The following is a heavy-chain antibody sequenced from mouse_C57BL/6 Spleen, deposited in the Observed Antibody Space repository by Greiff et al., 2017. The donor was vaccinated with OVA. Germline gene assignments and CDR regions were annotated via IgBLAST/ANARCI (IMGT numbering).Heavy chain of an antibody. D-gene: IGHD3-2*02. V-gene: IGHV1-82*01. Sequence: VQLQQSGPELVKPGASVKISCKASGYAFTSYWMNWVKQRPGQGLEWIGRIYPGDGDTNYNGKFKGKATLTADKSSSTAYMQLSSLTSEDSAVYCCARGAAEAIAYWGQGTLVTVSA. CDR1: GYAFTSYW. CDR2: IYPGDGDT. CDR3: ARGAAEAIAY. J-gene: IGHJ3*01.